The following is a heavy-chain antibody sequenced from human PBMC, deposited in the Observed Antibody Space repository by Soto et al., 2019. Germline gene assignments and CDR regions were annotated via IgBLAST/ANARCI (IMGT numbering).Heavy chain of an antibody. Sequence: EVQLVESGGGLVQPGRSLRLSCAASGFTFDDYAMHWVRQAPGKGLEWVSGVSWNSGSIGYADSVKGRFTISRDNAKNSLYLQMNGLRAEDTALYYCAKEGYSSSWYSDAFDIWGQGTMVTVSS. CDR3: AKEGYSSSWYSDAFDI. CDR2: VSWNSGSI. CDR1: GFTFDDYA. D-gene: IGHD6-13*01. V-gene: IGHV3-9*01. J-gene: IGHJ3*02.